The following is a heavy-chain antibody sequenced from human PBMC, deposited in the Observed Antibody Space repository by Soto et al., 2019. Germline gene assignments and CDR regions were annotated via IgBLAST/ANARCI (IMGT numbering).Heavy chain of an antibody. CDR1: GYTLTELS. D-gene: IGHD6-19*01. Sequence: SCKVSGYTLTELSMHWVRQAPGKGLEWVAVIWYDGSNKYYADSVKGRFTISRDNSKNTLYLQMNSLRAEDTAVYYCARDSSGTDYWGQGTLVTVSS. V-gene: IGHV3-33*01. J-gene: IGHJ4*02. CDR3: ARDSSGTDY. CDR2: IWYDGSNK.